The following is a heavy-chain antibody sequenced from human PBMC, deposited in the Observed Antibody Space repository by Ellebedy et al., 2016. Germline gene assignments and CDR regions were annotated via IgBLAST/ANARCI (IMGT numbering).Heavy chain of an antibody. D-gene: IGHD5-18*01. V-gene: IGHV1-3*01. Sequence: ASVKVSXXASGYTFTSYAMHWARQAPGQRLEWMGWINAGNGNTKYSQKFQGRVTITRDTSASTAYMELSSLRSEDTAVYYCARLVTAMVTEQDDYWGQGTLVTVSS. CDR1: GYTFTSYA. CDR3: ARLVTAMVTEQDDY. J-gene: IGHJ4*02. CDR2: INAGNGNT.